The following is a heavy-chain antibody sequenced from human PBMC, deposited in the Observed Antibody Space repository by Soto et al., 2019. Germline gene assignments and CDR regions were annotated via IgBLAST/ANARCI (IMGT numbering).Heavy chain of an antibody. Sequence: QVPLVQSGAEVKKPGASVKVSCKASGYTFTSYDINWVRQATGQGLEWMGWMNPNSGNTGYAQKFQGRVTMTRNTSISTAYRELSSLRSEDTAVYYCASSVSVYGGNSVLASWGQGTLVTVSS. CDR1: GYTFTSYD. D-gene: IGHD4-17*01. CDR3: ASSVSVYGGNSVLAS. V-gene: IGHV1-8*01. J-gene: IGHJ5*02. CDR2: MNPNSGNT.